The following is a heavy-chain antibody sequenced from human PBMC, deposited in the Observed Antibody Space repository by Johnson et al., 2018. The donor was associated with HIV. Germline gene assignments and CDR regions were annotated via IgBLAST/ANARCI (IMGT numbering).Heavy chain of an antibody. CDR1: GFTVSSNY. V-gene: IGHV3-7*01. CDR3: AKIVATSDDVFDI. D-gene: IGHD5-12*01. CDR2: IKQDGSEK. Sequence: VQLVESGGGLVQPGGSLRLSCAASGFTVSSNYMNWVRQAPGKGLEWVANIKQDGSEKYYADSVKGRFTISRDNSKNTLYLQMNSLRAEDTAVFYCAKIVATSDDVFDIWGQGTKVTVSS. J-gene: IGHJ3*02.